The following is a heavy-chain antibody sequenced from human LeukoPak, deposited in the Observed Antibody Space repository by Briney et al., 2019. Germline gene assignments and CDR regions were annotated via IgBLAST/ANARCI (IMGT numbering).Heavy chain of an antibody. Sequence: PGGSLRLSCAASGFTFSSYANSWVRQAPGKGKEWVSAISGSGGSTYYAGSVKGRFTISRDNSKNTLYLQMNSLRAEDTAVYYCAKDVVDNYGDYDEYFQHWGQGTMVTVSS. CDR3: AKDVVDNYGDYDEYFQH. V-gene: IGHV3-23*01. D-gene: IGHD4-17*01. CDR1: GFTFSSYA. CDR2: ISGSGGST. J-gene: IGHJ1*01.